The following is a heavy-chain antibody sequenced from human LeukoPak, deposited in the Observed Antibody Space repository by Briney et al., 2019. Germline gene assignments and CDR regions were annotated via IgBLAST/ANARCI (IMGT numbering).Heavy chain of an antibody. CDR2: ISTRGTTI. CDR3: ARDRGYCTNGVCYLYHFDY. D-gene: IGHD2-8*01. V-gene: IGHV3-11*01. Sequence: PGGSLRLSCAASGFTFSDYYMSWIRQAPGKGLEWVSYISTRGTTIYYADSVKGRFTISRDNAKSSLYLQMNSLRADDTAVYYCARDRGYCTNGVCYLYHFDYWGQGTLVTVSS. J-gene: IGHJ4*02. CDR1: GFTFSDYY.